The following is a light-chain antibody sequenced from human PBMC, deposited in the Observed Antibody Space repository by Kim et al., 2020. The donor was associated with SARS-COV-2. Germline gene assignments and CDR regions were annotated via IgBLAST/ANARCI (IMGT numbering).Light chain of an antibody. Sequence: PGRRAPLSCRGMQSGSNNYVGLYHEKPGQAPGLLIYGASSRATGIPDRFSGSGSGTNFTLPIIRLEPEDFAVYYCQQYGSSPMYTFGQGTKLDI. V-gene: IGKV3-20*01. J-gene: IGKJ2*01. CDR3: QQYGSSPMYT. CDR2: GAS. CDR1: QSGSNNY.